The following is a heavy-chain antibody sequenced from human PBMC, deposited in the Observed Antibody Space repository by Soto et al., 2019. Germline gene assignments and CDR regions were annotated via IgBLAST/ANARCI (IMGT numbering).Heavy chain of an antibody. J-gene: IGHJ6*02. Sequence: QVQLQESGPGLVKPSQTLSLTCTVSGGSISSGGYYWSWIRQHPGKGLEWIGYIYYSGSTYYNPSLKSRVTISVDTSKNQFSLKLSSVTAADTAVYYCARDTYGGTVVAATSMGGMDVWGQGTTVTVSS. CDR1: GGSISSGGYY. D-gene: IGHD2-15*01. CDR3: ARDTYGGTVVAATSMGGMDV. V-gene: IGHV4-31*03. CDR2: IYYSGST.